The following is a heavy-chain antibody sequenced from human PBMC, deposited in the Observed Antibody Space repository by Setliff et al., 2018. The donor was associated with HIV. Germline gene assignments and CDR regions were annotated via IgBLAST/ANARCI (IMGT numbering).Heavy chain of an antibody. Sequence: SETLSLTCSLSGGSITTYYWSWLRQTPGRGLEWLGYIYHTGRTVYNPSLGSRVTISMDTSRDQFSLNLRSATAADTGVYYCARTSSGWFDPWGQGTLVTVSS. V-gene: IGHV4-59*01. CDR2: IYHTGRT. CDR3: ARTSSGWFDP. CDR1: GGSITTYY. D-gene: IGHD3-22*01. J-gene: IGHJ5*02.